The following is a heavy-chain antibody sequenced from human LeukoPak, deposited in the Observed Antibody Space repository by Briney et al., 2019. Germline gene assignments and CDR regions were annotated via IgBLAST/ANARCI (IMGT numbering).Heavy chain of an antibody. Sequence: ASVKVSCKASGGTFSSYAISWVRQAPGQGLEWMGRIIPIFGTENYAQKFQGKVTITTDESTSTPYMEMSRLRSEDTAVYYCAKGIPGCSGGSCYYNWFDPWGQGTLVTVSS. V-gene: IGHV1-69*05. CDR2: IIPIFGTE. J-gene: IGHJ5*02. CDR1: GGTFSSYA. D-gene: IGHD2-15*01. CDR3: AKGIPGCSGGSCYYNWFDP.